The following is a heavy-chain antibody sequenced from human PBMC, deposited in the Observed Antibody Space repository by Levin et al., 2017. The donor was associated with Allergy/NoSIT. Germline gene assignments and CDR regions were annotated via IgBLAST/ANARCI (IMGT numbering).Heavy chain of an antibody. CDR2: IGGSGGST. CDR1: EFTFSTYA. Sequence: GGSLRLSCAVSEFTFSTYAMSWVRQAPGKGLEWVSVIGGSGGSTYYADSVKGRFTISRDNSKNTLYLQLNSLRADDTAVYYCAKPRGAAGGTGWFDPWGQGTLVTVSS. D-gene: IGHD6-13*01. J-gene: IGHJ5*02. CDR3: AKPRGAAGGTGWFDP. V-gene: IGHV3-23*01.